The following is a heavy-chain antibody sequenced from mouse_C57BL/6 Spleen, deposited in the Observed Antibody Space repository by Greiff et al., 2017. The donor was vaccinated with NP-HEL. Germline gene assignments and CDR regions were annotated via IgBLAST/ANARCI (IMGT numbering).Heavy chain of an antibody. J-gene: IGHJ4*01. CDR1: GYTFTSYW. Sequence: VKLQQPGAELVKPGASVKLSCKASGYTFTSYWMHWVKQRPGQGLEWIGMIHPTSGSTNYNEKFKSKATLTVDNTSSTAYMQLSNLTSGDSAVYYGAKGMDYWGQGTSVTVSS. CDR2: IHPTSGST. V-gene: IGHV1-64*01. CDR3: AKGMDY.